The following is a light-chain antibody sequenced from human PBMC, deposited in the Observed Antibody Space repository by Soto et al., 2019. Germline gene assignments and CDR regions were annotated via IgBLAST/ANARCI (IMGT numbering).Light chain of an antibody. J-gene: IGLJ2*01. Sequence: QSVLTQPPSVSGAPGLRVTISCTGSSSNIGAGYNVHWYQQLPGTAPKLLIYGNSNRPSGVPDRFSGSKSGTSASLAITGLQAEDEADYYCQSYASSLSVAFGGGTKLTVL. V-gene: IGLV1-40*01. CDR1: SSNIGAGYN. CDR2: GNS. CDR3: QSYASSLSVA.